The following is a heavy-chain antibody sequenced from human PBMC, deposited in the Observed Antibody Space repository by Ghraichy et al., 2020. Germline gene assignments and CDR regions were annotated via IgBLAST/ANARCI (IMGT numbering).Heavy chain of an antibody. CDR3: ARVRSSFYYYYGLDV. J-gene: IGHJ6*02. Sequence: GGSLRLSCVASGSTFSTYAMSWVRQTPGKGLEWVSAISGSGGNTYYADSVKGRFTISRDNSKNTLSLLMNSLRAEDTAVYYCARVRSSFYYYYGLDVWGQGTTVTVSS. D-gene: IGHD6-6*01. CDR2: ISGSGGNT. V-gene: IGHV3-23*01. CDR1: GSTFSTYA.